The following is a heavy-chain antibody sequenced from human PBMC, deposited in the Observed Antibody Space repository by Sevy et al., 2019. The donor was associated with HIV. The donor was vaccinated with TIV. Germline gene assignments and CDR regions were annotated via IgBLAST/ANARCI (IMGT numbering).Heavy chain of an antibody. J-gene: IGHJ4*02. V-gene: IGHV3-73*01. CDR3: ALDGYYGSGTYFYSDLGY. CDR2: ITRKGDTYAT. Sequence: GGSLRLSCVASGFTFSGSAMHWVRQASGKGLQWVGRITRKGDTYATAYAASVKGRFTISRDDSKNTAYLQMSSLKTEDTAVYYWALDGYYGSGTYFYSDLGYWGQGTLVTVSS. CDR1: GFTFSGSA. D-gene: IGHD3-10*01.